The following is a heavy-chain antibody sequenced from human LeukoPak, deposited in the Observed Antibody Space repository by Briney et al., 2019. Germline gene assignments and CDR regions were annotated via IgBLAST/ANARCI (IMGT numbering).Heavy chain of an antibody. D-gene: IGHD3-22*01. CDR1: GFTFDGYA. Sequence: GGSLRLSCAASGFTFDGYAMHWVRQAPGKGLEWVSSISWNSGSIGYADSVKGRFTISRDSAKKSLYLRMNSLRAEDTALYYCAKDMRYDSSGCFDYWGQGTLVTVSP. CDR3: AKDMRYDSSGCFDY. V-gene: IGHV3-9*01. J-gene: IGHJ4*02. CDR2: ISWNSGSI.